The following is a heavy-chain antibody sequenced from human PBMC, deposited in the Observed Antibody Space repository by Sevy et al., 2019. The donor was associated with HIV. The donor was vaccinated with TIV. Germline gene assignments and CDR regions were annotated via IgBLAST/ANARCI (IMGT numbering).Heavy chain of an antibody. Sequence: GGSLRLSCAASGFTFSNYAMNWVRQAPGKGLEWVGRIKSYTDGGTTDHAAPMKGRFTISRDYSKNKLYLQMNSLKAEETAVYYCTTDGLYGGNTSRFGYWGQGTLVTVSS. CDR2: IKSYTDGGTT. V-gene: IGHV3-15*01. D-gene: IGHD2-15*01. CDR3: TTDGLYGGNTSRFGY. CDR1: GFTFSNYA. J-gene: IGHJ4*02.